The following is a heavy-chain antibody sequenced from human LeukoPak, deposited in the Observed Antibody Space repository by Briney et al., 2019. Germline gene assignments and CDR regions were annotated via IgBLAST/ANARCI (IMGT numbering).Heavy chain of an antibody. Sequence: SETLSLTCTVSGYSISSGYYWGWIRQPPGKGLEWIGSIHHTGSTYYNPSLKSRVTISVDTSKNQFPLKLRSVTAADTAVYYCARSPYCTNGVCYPYYYYYMDVWGKGTTVTVTS. D-gene: IGHD2-8*01. V-gene: IGHV4-38-2*02. CDR2: IHHTGST. J-gene: IGHJ6*03. CDR1: GYSISSGYY. CDR3: ARSPYCTNGVCYPYYYYYMDV.